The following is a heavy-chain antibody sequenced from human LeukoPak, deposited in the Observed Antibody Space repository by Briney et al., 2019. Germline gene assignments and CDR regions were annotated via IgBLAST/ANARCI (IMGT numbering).Heavy chain of an antibody. CDR1: GFTFSSYA. CDR3: AKESYSSSSYFDY. Sequence: GGSLRLSRAASGFTFSSYATSWVRQAPGKGLEWVSAISGSGGSTYYADSVKGRFTISRDNSKNTLYLQMNSLRAEDTAVYYCAKESYSSSSYFDYWGQGTLVTVSS. D-gene: IGHD6-13*01. J-gene: IGHJ4*02. CDR2: ISGSGGST. V-gene: IGHV3-23*01.